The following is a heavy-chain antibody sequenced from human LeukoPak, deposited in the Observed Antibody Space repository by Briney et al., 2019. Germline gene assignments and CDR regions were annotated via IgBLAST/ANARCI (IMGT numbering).Heavy chain of an antibody. D-gene: IGHD2-15*01. CDR3: ARVAQDRSLRY. CDR1: GFTFRSDA. CDR2: ISGSGGTT. J-gene: IGHJ4*02. Sequence: GGSLRLSCAASGFTFRSDAMSWVRQAPGKGLEWVSGISGSGGTTYYADSVKGRFTISRDNSKNTLYLQMNSLRAEDTAVYYCARVAQDRSLRYWGQGTLVTVSS. V-gene: IGHV3-23*01.